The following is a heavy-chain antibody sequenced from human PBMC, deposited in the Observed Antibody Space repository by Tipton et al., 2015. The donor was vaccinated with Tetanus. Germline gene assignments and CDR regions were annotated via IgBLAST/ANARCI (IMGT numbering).Heavy chain of an antibody. CDR2: IYPGDSDT. D-gene: IGHD2-8*02. V-gene: IGHV5-51*01. J-gene: IGHJ4*02. Sequence: QLVQSGGEVKKPGESLKISCKGSGYIFNNYWIGWVRQKPGKGLEWMGIIYPGDSDTRYSPSFQGQVTISVDKSINTAYLQWGSLKAWDTSMFYCARAHCTGGVCNFDFWGQGALVTVAS. CDR1: GYIFNNYW. CDR3: ARAHCTGGVCNFDF.